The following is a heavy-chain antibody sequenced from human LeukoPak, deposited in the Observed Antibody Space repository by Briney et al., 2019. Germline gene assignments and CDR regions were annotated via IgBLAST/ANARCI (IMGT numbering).Heavy chain of an antibody. J-gene: IGHJ5*02. V-gene: IGHV2-70*11. CDR1: GFSLSTSGMC. D-gene: IGHD3-10*01. CDR3: ARMTSGSYGKRGFDP. CDR2: IDWDDDK. Sequence: SGPTLVKPTQTLTLTCTLSGFSLSTSGMCLSWIRQPPGKALEWLARIDWDDDKYYSTSLKTRLTISKDTSKNQVVLTMTNMDPVDTATYYCARMTSGSYGKRGFDPWGQGTLVTVSS.